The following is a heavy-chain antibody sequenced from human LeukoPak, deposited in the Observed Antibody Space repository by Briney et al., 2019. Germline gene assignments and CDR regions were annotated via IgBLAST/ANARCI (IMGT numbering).Heavy chain of an antibody. V-gene: IGHV3-7*01. CDR1: EFSFSAFW. CDR3: ASGGGFRSSTFDCSSTSCPLDY. D-gene: IGHD2-2*01. J-gene: IGHJ4*02. Sequence: GGSLRLSCVASEFSFSAFWMTWVRQAPGKGLEWVANIKQDGSEKHYMDSAKGRFTISRDNAKNSLHLQMNSLRVEDTATYFCASGGGFRSSTFDCSSTSCPLDYWGQGALVTVSS. CDR2: IKQDGSEK.